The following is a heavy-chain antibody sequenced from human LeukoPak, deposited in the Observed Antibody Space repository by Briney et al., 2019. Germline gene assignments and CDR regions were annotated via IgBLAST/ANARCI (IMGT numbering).Heavy chain of an antibody. CDR2: IIPIFGTA. J-gene: IGHJ5*02. CDR1: GGTFSSYA. D-gene: IGHD2-2*02. Sequence: ASVKVSCKASGGTFSSYAISWVRQAPGQGLEWMGGIIPIFGTANYAQKFQGRVTITTDESTSTAYMELSSLRSEDTAVYYCAREPAPEYCSSTSCYRGHWFDPWGQGTLVTVSS. V-gene: IGHV1-69*05. CDR3: AREPAPEYCSSTSCYRGHWFDP.